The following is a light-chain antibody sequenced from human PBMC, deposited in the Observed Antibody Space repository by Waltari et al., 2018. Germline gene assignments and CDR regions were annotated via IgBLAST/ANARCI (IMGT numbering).Light chain of an antibody. Sequence: EIVLTQSPGTLSLSPGERATLSCRASQSVGKYLAWYQQRPGQAPRLRIYETYRRATGTPDRFTGSGSGTDFSLTISRLEPEDFAVYYCQKYERLPATFGQGTTVEIK. J-gene: IGKJ1*01. CDR2: ETY. V-gene: IGKV3-20*01. CDR1: QSVGKY. CDR3: QKYERLPAT.